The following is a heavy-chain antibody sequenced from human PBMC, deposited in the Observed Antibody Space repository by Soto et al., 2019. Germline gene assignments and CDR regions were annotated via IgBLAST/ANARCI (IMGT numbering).Heavy chain of an antibody. CDR1: GFTFSSYG. CDR3: ARSYYDILTGYSRYGMDV. CDR2: IWYDGSNK. V-gene: IGHV3-33*01. D-gene: IGHD3-9*01. Sequence: QVQLVESGGGVVQPGRSLRLSCAASGFTFSSYGMHWVRQAPGKGLEWVAVIWYDGSNKYYADSVKGRFTISRDNSKNTLYLQMNSLRAEDTAVYDCARSYYDILTGYSRYGMDVWGQGTTVTVSS. J-gene: IGHJ6*02.